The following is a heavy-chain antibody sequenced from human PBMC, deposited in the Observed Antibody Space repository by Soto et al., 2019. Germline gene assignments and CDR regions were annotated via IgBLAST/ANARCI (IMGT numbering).Heavy chain of an antibody. CDR3: ARDRNSGSYPADFDY. Sequence: GGSLRLSCAASGFTFNSYAMNWVRQAPGKGLEWVSSISGGGGGTYYADSVKGRLTISRGNSKNTLYLQMNSLRAEDTAVYYCARDRNSGSYPADFDYWGQGTLVTVSS. CDR1: GFTFNSYA. J-gene: IGHJ4*02. D-gene: IGHD1-26*01. CDR2: ISGGGGGT. V-gene: IGHV3-23*01.